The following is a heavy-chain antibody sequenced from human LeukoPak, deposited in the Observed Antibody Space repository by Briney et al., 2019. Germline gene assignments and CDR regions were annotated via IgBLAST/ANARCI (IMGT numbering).Heavy chain of an antibody. Sequence: SETLSLTCSVSGGSISSGSYYWSWIRQPAGKGPEWIGRIYTSGSTNYNPSLKSRVTISVDTSKNQFSLKLSSVTAADTAVYYCARIPVDWGVVDLSGYLVYFDYWGQGTLVTVSS. J-gene: IGHJ4*02. V-gene: IGHV4-61*02. CDR3: ARIPVDWGVVDLSGYLVYFDY. CDR2: IYTSGST. D-gene: IGHD3-3*01. CDR1: GGSISSGSYY.